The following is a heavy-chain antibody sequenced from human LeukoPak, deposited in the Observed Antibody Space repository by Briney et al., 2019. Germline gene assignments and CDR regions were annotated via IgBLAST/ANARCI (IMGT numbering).Heavy chain of an antibody. D-gene: IGHD5-24*01. CDR1: GVSIRSYS. CDR3: ARRGADMVTIPDYGYWYMDV. CDR2: LYTSGST. J-gene: IGHJ6*03. V-gene: IGHV4-4*09. Sequence: SETLSLTCTVSGVSIRSYSWSWIRRPPGKGLEWIGYLYTSGSTDSNPSLKSRVTISEDTSKNQVSLKLRSVTAADTAVYYCARRGADMVTIPDYGYWYMDVWGKGTTVTVSS.